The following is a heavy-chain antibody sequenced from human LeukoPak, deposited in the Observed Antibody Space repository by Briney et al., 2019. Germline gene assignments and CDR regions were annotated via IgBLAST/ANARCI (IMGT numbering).Heavy chain of an antibody. D-gene: IGHD3-10*01. CDR2: ISSSSSHI. J-gene: IGHJ4*02. V-gene: IGHV3-21*01. CDR1: GFTFSSYS. CDR3: ARDPTVRGRRWYYFDY. Sequence: GGSLRLSCVASGFTFSSYSMNWVRQAPGKGLEWVSSISSSSSHIYYADSVKGRFTISRDNAKNSLYLQMNSLRAEDTAVYYCARDPTVRGRRWYYFDYWGQGTLVTVSS.